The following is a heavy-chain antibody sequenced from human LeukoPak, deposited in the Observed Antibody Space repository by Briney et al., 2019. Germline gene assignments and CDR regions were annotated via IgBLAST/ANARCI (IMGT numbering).Heavy chain of an antibody. CDR1: GGSIRSGGYY. CDR2: IHYSGST. Sequence: PSQTLSLTCTVSGGSIRSGGYYWSWIRQHPGKGLEWIGYIHYSGSTYYNPSLKSRVIISQDTSKNQFSLNLSSVAAADTAVYFCARGQYDSSGYSFASWGQGTLVTVSS. D-gene: IGHD3-22*01. V-gene: IGHV4-31*03. J-gene: IGHJ4*02. CDR3: ARGQYDSSGYSFAS.